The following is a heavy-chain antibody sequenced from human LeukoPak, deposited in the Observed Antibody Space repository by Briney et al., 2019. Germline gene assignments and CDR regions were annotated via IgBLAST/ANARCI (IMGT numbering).Heavy chain of an antibody. CDR2: ISGSGGST. CDR1: GFTFSSYA. J-gene: IGHJ4*02. CDR3: AKVLDDYVWGSYSGYFDY. Sequence: AGGSLRLSCAASGFTFSSYAMSWVRQAPGKGLEWVSAISGSGGSTYYADSVKGRFTISRDNSKNTLYLQMNSLRAEDTAVYYCAKVLDDYVWGSYSGYFDYWGQGTLVTVSS. V-gene: IGHV3-23*01. D-gene: IGHD3-16*01.